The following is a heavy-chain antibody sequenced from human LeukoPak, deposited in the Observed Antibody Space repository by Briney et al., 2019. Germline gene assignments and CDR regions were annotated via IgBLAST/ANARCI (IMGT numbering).Heavy chain of an antibody. J-gene: IGHJ4*02. CDR2: ISGSGGST. Sequence: PGGSLRLSCAASGFTFSSYAMSWVRQAPGKGLEWVSAISGSGGSTCYADSVKGRFTISRDNSKNTLYLQMNSLRAEDTAVYYCAKATRPFTIFGVVIGDYWGQGTLVTVSS. V-gene: IGHV3-23*01. CDR1: GFTFSSYA. D-gene: IGHD3-3*01. CDR3: AKATRPFTIFGVVIGDY.